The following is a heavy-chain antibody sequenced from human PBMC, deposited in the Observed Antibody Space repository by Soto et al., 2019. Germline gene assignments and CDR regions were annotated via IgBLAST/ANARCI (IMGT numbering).Heavy chain of an antibody. V-gene: IGHV1-3*01. J-gene: IGHJ4*02. Sequence: QVQLVQSGAEVKNPGASVKVCCKASGYSFTSYVMHWVRQAPGQRLEWMGWINAGNGNTKYSQKFQGRVTITRDTSASTAYMELSSLRSEDTAVYYCARGPGGPDGPGDYWGQGTLVTVSS. CDR2: INAGNGNT. CDR1: GYSFTSYV. CDR3: ARGPGGPDGPGDY. D-gene: IGHD2-15*01.